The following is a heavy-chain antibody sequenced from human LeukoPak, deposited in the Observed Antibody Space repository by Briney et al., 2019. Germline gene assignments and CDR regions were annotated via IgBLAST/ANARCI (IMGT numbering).Heavy chain of an antibody. D-gene: IGHD6-13*01. V-gene: IGHV1-69*05. CDR2: IIPIFGTA. J-gene: IGHJ4*02. CDR3: ARVDRAAAGTTTIDY. Sequence: ASVKVSCKASGGTFSSYAISWVRQAPGQGLEWMGGIIPIFGTANYAQKFQGRVTITTDESTSTTYMELSSLRSEDTAVYYCARVDRAAAGTTTIDYWGQGTLVTVSS. CDR1: GGTFSSYA.